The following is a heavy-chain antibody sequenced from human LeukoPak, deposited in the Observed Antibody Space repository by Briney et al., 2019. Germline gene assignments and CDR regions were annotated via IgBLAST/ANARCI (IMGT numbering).Heavy chain of an antibody. CDR2: ISWNSGSI. Sequence: WIRQPPGKGLEWVSGISWNSGSIGYADSVKGRFTISRDNAKNSLYLQMNSLRAEDTALYYCAKDRHYESNVLGYWGQGTLVTVSS. CDR3: AKDRHYESNVLGY. J-gene: IGHJ4*02. D-gene: IGHD3-22*01. V-gene: IGHV3-9*01.